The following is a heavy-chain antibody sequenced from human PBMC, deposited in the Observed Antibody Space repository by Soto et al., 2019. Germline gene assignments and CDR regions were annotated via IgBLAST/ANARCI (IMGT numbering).Heavy chain of an antibody. Sequence: EVQLLESGGGLVQSGGSLTVSCTASGFVFSKYAVTWVRQAPGQGLEWVSAITASGDTTYYADSVKGRFTISRDNSRDNLFLHMSSLRADDTARYCCVRGIYPSSAGGPFDLWGQGTLVTVSS. V-gene: IGHV3-23*01. CDR2: ITASGDTT. CDR1: GFVFSKYA. D-gene: IGHD5-12*01. CDR3: VRGIYPSSAGGPFDL. J-gene: IGHJ4*02.